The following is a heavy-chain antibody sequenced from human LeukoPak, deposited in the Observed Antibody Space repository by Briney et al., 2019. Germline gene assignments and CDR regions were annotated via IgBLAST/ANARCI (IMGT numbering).Heavy chain of an antibody. J-gene: IGHJ4*02. D-gene: IGHD3-10*01. CDR1: GYTFTSYG. CDR3: ARFYYGSGSYYSNFDY. CDR2: MNPNSGNT. V-gene: IGHV1-8*02. Sequence: GASVKVSCKASGYTFTSYGISWVRQAPGQGLEWMGWMNPNSGNTGYAQKFQGRVTMTRNTSISTAYMELSSLRSEDTAVYYCARFYYGSGSYYSNFDYWGQGTLVTVSS.